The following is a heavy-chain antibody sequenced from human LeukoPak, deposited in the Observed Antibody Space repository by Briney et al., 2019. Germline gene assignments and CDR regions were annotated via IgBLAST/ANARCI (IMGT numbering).Heavy chain of an antibody. D-gene: IGHD3-22*01. CDR2: ISAYNGNT. J-gene: IGHJ3*02. Sequence: GASVKVSCKASGYTFTSYGISWVRQAPGQGLEWMGWISAYNGNTNYAQKLQGRVTMTTDTSTSTAYMELRSLRSDDTAVYYCARTLGYYDSRRKNNAFDIWGQGTMVTVSS. CDR3: ARTLGYYDSRRKNNAFDI. CDR1: GYTFTSYG. V-gene: IGHV1-18*01.